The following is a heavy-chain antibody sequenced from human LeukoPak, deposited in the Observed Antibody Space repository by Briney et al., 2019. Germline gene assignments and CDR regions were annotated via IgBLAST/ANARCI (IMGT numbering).Heavy chain of an antibody. J-gene: IGHJ3*02. CDR3: ARVVVVVAPHDALDI. CDR2: ISYDGGNK. Sequence: GRSLRLSCAASGFTFSSYAMHWVRQAPGKGLEWVAVISYDGGNKYYADSVKGRFTISGDNSKNTLYLQMNSLRAEDTAVYYCARVVVVVAPHDALDIWGQGTMVTVSS. CDR1: GFTFSSYA. V-gene: IGHV3-30*04. D-gene: IGHD2-21*01.